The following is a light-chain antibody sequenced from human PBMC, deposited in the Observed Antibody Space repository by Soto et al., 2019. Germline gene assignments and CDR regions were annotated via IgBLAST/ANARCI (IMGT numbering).Light chain of an antibody. V-gene: IGKV3-15*01. CDR2: GAS. CDR3: QQYNNWPGT. J-gene: IGKJ1*01. Sequence: EIVMTQSPATLSVSPGERATLSCRASQSVSSNLAWYQQKPGQAPRLLIYGASTRATGIPARFSGSGSGTEFTLTISSLQSEDFAVYHCQQYNNWPGTFGQGTKVKIK. CDR1: QSVSSN.